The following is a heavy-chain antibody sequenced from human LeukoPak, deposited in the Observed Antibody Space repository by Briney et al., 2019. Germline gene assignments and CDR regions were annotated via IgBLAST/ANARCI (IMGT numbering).Heavy chain of an antibody. CDR2: IYTSGST. D-gene: IGHD6-6*01. J-gene: IGHJ4*02. CDR1: GGSISSGSYY. V-gene: IGHV4-61*02. Sequence: SETLSLTCTVSGGSISSGSYYWSWIRQPAGKGLEWIGRIYTSGSTNYNPSLKSRVTISVDTSKNQFSLKLSSVTAADTAVYYCARVGAEYSSSWDLFDYWGQGTLVTVSS. CDR3: ARVGAEYSSSWDLFDY.